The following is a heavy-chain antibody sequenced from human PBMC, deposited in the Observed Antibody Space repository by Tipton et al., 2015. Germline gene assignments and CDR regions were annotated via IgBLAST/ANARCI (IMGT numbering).Heavy chain of an antibody. CDR2: IYHTGST. CDR1: GGSISSNNW. D-gene: IGHD6-19*01. CDR3: ASALLYSTGWQYFDY. J-gene: IGHJ4*02. Sequence: TLSLTCAVSGGSISSNNWWSWVRQPPGKGLEWIAEIYHTGSTNYNPSLKSRVTISIDRSTNQFSLKLSSVTAADTAAYYCASALLYSTGWQYFDYWGQGTLVTVSS. V-gene: IGHV4-4*02.